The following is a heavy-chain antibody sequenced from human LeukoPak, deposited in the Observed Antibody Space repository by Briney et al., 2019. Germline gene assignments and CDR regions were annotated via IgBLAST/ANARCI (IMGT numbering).Heavy chain of an antibody. CDR3: AKGGERSGYYYDY. J-gene: IGHJ4*02. Sequence: GGSLRLSCAASGFTFSSYAMSWVRQAPGKGLEWDSAISGSGGSTHYADSVKGRFTISRDNSKNTLYLQMNSLRAEDTAVYYCAKGGERSGYYYDYWGQGTLVTVSS. D-gene: IGHD3-22*01. CDR2: ISGSGGST. V-gene: IGHV3-23*01. CDR1: GFTFSSYA.